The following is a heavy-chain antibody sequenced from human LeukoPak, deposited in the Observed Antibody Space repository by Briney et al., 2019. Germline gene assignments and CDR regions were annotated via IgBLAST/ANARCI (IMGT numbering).Heavy chain of an antibody. V-gene: IGHV1-2*02. J-gene: IGHJ4*02. CDR3: AREFASGYCIDGVCPPFGY. D-gene: IGHD2-8*01. CDR1: GYTFTCHY. CDR2: IDPHSGDT. Sequence: ASVRVSCKASGYTFTCHYLHWVRQAPGQGREWMGWIDPHSGDTNYAQKFQGRVPMTRDTSITTAYMELSRLTSDDTAVYYCAREFASGYCIDGVCPPFGYWGQGTLVTVSS.